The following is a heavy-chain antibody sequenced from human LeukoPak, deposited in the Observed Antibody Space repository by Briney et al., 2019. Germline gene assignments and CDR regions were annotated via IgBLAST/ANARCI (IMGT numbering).Heavy chain of an antibody. Sequence: SETLSLTCTVSGGSIRSYYWSWIRQPPGKGLEWIGYIYSSGSTNYNPSLKSRVIISIDTSKNQFSLKPSSVTAADTAVYYCARRTLCCGERFDPWGQGTLVTVSS. V-gene: IGHV4-59*08. D-gene: IGHD3-16*01. CDR3: ARRTLCCGERFDP. CDR2: IYSSGST. CDR1: GGSIRSYY. J-gene: IGHJ5*02.